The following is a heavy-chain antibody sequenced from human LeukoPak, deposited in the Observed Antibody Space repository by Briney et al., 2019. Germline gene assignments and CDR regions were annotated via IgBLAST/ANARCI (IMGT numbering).Heavy chain of an antibody. CDR2: INHSGST. Sequence: PSESLSLTCAVYGGSFSGYYWSWIRQPPGKGLEWIGEINHSGSTNYNPTLKSRVTISVDKSKNQFSLKLSSATAADTAVYYCARRVATALGGMDVWGQGTTVTVSS. V-gene: IGHV4-34*01. D-gene: IGHD4-17*01. J-gene: IGHJ6*02. CDR1: GGSFSGYY. CDR3: ARRVATALGGMDV.